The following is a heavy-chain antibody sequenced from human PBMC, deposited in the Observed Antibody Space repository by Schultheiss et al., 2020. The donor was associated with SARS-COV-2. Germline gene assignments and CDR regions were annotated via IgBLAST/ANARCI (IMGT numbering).Heavy chain of an antibody. CDR3: AKDVNWGELWWYFDL. D-gene: IGHD7-27*01. V-gene: IGHV4-59*12. CDR1: GGSISSYY. Sequence: SQTLSLTCPVSGGSISSYYWSWIRQPPGKGLEWIGYIYYSGSTYYNPSLKSRVTISVDTSKNQFSLKLSSVTAADTAVYYCAKDVNWGELWWYFDLWGRGTLVTVSS. J-gene: IGHJ2*01. CDR2: IYYSGST.